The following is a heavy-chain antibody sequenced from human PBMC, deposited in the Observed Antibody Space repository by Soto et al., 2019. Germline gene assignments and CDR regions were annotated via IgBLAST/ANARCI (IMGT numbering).Heavy chain of an antibody. CDR1: GYSISSGYY. V-gene: IGHV4-38-2*01. Sequence: KPSETLSLTCAVPGYSISSGYYWGWLRKPPGKGLEWLGSIYHGGSTYYNPSLNSRVTLSIDMTNNLVSLILNSVTAADTAVYYCARVGPWVPYYYDSSPYTFENWFDPWGQGTLVTVSS. CDR3: ARVGPWVPYYYDSSPYTFENWFDP. D-gene: IGHD3-22*01. J-gene: IGHJ5*02. CDR2: IYHGGST.